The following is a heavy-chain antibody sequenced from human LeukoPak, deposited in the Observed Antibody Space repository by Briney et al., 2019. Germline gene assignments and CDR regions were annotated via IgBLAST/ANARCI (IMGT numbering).Heavy chain of an antibody. J-gene: IGHJ4*02. CDR2: ISSSGSTI. D-gene: IGHD3-9*01. CDR3: ARDPPGLDPDDY. Sequence: PGGSLRLSCAASGFTFSSYAMSWVRQAPGKGLEWVSYISSSGSTIYYADSVKGRFTISRDNAKNSLYLQMNSLRAEDTAVYYCARDPPGLDPDDYWGQGTLVTVSS. V-gene: IGHV3-48*04. CDR1: GFTFSSYA.